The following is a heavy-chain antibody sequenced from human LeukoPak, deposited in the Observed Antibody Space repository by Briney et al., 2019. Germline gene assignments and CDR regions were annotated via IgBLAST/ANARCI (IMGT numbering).Heavy chain of an antibody. D-gene: IGHD2-8*01. CDR3: ATEDAFDY. Sequence: GGSLRLSCAASGFTVRSNYMSWVRQAPGKGLEWVSVIDSGGSTYYADSVKGRFSISRDNSKNTVYLEMKSLRVEDTAVYYCATEDAFDYWGQGTLVTVSS. J-gene: IGHJ4*02. CDR2: IDSGGST. CDR1: GFTVRSNY. V-gene: IGHV3-53*01.